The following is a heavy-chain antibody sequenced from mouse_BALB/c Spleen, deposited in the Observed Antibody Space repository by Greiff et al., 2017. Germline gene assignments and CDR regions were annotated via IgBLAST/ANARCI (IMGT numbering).Heavy chain of an antibody. CDR3: ALYGNPLYYYAMDY. V-gene: IGHV1-66*01. J-gene: IGHJ4*01. CDR2: IFPGSGNT. CDR1: GYSFTSYY. D-gene: IGHD2-1*01. Sequence: QVQLKESGPELVKPGASVKISCKASGYSFTSYYIHWVKQRPGQGLEWIGWIFPGSGNTKYNEKFKGKATLTADTSSSTAYMQLSSLTSEDSAVYFCALYGNPLYYYAMDYWGQGTSVTVSS.